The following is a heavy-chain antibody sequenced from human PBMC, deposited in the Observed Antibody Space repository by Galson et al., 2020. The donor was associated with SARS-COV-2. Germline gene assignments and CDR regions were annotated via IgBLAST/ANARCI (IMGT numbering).Heavy chain of an antibody. J-gene: IGHJ4*02. D-gene: IGHD3-3*01. V-gene: IGHV4-39*07. CDR1: GGSISSSSYY. CDR3: ARGGGTIFGVVIILGYFDY. Sequence: SQTLSLTCTVPGGSISSSSYYWGWIRQPPGKGLEWIGSIYYSGSTYYNPSLKSRVTISVDTSKNQFSLKLSSVTAADTAVYYCARGGGTIFGVVIILGYFDYWGQGTLVTVSS. CDR2: IYYSGST.